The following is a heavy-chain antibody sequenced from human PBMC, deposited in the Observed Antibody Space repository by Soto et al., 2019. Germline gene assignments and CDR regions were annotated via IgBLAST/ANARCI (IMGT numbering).Heavy chain of an antibody. J-gene: IGHJ4*02. CDR3: ACSSTGANYFDY. D-gene: IGHD2-2*01. CDR2: IYYSGST. CDR1: GGSISSGGYY. V-gene: IGHV4-31*03. Sequence: QVQLQESGPGLVKPSQTLSLTCTVSGGSISSGGYYWSWIRQHPGKGLEWIGYIYYSGSTYYNPYLKSRVTRSVDTSKNPFTLKLTSVAAADTAVYYCACSSTGANYFDYWGQGTLVTVSS.